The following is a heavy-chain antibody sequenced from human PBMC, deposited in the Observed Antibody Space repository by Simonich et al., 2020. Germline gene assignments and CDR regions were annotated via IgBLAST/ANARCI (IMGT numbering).Heavy chain of an antibody. CDR3: VRPDSGYDYFDY. V-gene: IGHV5-51*03. J-gene: IGHJ4*02. CDR1: GYSFTSYW. Sequence: EVQLVQSGAEVKKPGESLKISCKGSGYSFTSYWSGWVRQMPGKGLEWMGITYPGDTDTRYSPAIQGQVTISADKSISTTYLQWSSLKASDTAMYYCVRPDSGYDYFDYWGQGTLVTVSS. CDR2: TYPGDTDT. D-gene: IGHD5-12*01.